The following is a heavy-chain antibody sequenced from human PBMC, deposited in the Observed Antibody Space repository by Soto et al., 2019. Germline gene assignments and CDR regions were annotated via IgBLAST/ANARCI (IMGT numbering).Heavy chain of an antibody. Sequence: PGGSLRLACAASGFTLSNYAMHWVRQAPGKGLEWVTVISSDGSKKYYADSVRGRFTISRDNSKNTLYLQPNSLRAEASAVAYGARARGAYRTSWYLASWGRGPLVTASS. D-gene: IGHD6-13*01. CDR2: ISSDGSKK. V-gene: IGHV3-30-3*01. CDR1: GFTLSNYA. CDR3: ARARGAYRTSWYLAS. J-gene: IGHJ5*01.